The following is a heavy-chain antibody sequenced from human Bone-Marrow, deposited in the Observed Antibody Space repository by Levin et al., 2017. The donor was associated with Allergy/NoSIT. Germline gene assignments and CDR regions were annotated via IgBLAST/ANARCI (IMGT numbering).Heavy chain of an antibody. J-gene: IGHJ4*02. CDR3: ARNPGSTNWS. CDR1: GFTVRNNY. D-gene: IGHD6-13*01. CDR2: IYSVGTT. V-gene: IGHV3-53*01. Sequence: LSLTCAASGFTVRNNYMSWVRQPPGKGLEWVSLIYSVGTTHYADSVRGRFTISRDHSENTLYLQMNNLRAEDTAVYYCARNPGSTNWSWGQGTLVTVSS.